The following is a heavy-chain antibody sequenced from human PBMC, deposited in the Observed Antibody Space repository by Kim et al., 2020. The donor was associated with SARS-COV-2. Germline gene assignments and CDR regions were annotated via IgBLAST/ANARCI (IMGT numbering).Heavy chain of an antibody. D-gene: IGHD2-15*01. CDR2: ITRDGVST. V-gene: IGHV3-23*01. CDR1: GFTFNNYG. CDR3: AKTSGPQGWHFDL. Sequence: GGSLRLSCAASGFTFNNYGMSWVRQAPGKGLEWVSAITRDGVSTFYADSVKGRFTMSRDNSKTTVYLEMNSLRVEDTALYYCAKTSGPQGWHFDLWGRGTRVTVSS. J-gene: IGHJ2*01.